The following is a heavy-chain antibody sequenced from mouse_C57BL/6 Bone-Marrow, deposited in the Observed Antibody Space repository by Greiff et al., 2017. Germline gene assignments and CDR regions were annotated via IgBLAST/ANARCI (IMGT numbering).Heavy chain of an antibody. CDR2: IYPGDGDT. V-gene: IGHV1-82*01. CDR1: GYAFSSSW. D-gene: IGHD1-1*01. J-gene: IGHJ3*01. Sequence: VQLQESGPELVKPGASVKISCKASGYAFSSSWMNWVKQRPGKGLEWIGRIYPGDGDTNYNGKFKGKATLTVDKSSSTAYMQLSSLTSEDSAVYFCARDGSSSWFAYWGQGTLVTVSA. CDR3: ARDGSSSWFAY.